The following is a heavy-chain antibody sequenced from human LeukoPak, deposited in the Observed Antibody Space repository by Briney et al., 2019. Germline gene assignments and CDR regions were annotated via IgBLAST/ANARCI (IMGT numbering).Heavy chain of an antibody. Sequence: GGSLRLSCAASGFTFSSYSMNWVRQAPGKGLEWVTSISSSSSYIYYADSVKGRFTISRDNAKNSLYLQMNSLRAEDTAVYYCARVYHSYGVDYWGQGTLVTVSS. CDR2: ISSSSSYI. CDR3: ARVYHSYGVDY. J-gene: IGHJ4*02. V-gene: IGHV3-21*01. D-gene: IGHD5-18*01. CDR1: GFTFSSYS.